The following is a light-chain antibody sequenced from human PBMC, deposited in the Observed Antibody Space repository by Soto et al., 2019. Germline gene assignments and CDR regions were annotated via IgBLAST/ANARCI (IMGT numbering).Light chain of an antibody. V-gene: IGLV1-51*01. CDR3: GTWDSRLSAEV. J-gene: IGLJ2*01. CDR1: SANIGDNY. Sequence: QSVLTQPPSVSAAPGQKVTISCSGSSANIGDNYVSWYQHLPGTAPKLLIYDNNKRPSGIPDRFSGSKSGTSATLGITGLQTGDEADYYCGTWDSRLSAEVFGGGTKVTVL. CDR2: DNN.